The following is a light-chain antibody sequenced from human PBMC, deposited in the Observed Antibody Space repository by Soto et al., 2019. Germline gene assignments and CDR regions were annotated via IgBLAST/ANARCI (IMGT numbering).Light chain of an antibody. V-gene: IGKV3-11*01. Sequence: EIVLTQSPATLSLSPGEGATLSCRASQTITYHLAWYQQKRGQAPRLLIYDASTRATGIPARFSGGGSGTDFTLTISSLEPEDFAVYYCQQRGDWPLTFGGGTKVDIK. J-gene: IGKJ4*01. CDR1: QTITYH. CDR3: QQRGDWPLT. CDR2: DAS.